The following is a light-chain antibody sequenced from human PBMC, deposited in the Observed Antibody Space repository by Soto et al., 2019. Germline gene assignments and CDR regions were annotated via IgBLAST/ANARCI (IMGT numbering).Light chain of an antibody. V-gene: IGKV3-15*01. Sequence: EIVMTQSPATLSVSPGERATLSCRASQSVSSNLAWYQQKPGQPPRLLIYATSTRATDIPARFSGSGSGTEFTLTISSLQSDDVAVYYCQQYNSWPPWAFGQGTKVEI. CDR3: QQYNSWPPWA. CDR2: ATS. J-gene: IGKJ1*01. CDR1: QSVSSN.